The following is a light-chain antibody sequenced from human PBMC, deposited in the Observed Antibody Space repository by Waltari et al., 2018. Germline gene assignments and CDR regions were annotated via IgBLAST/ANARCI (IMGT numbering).Light chain of an antibody. CDR3: QQYNNWPLT. V-gene: IGKV3-15*01. Sequence: EKVMTQSPATPSVSPGERATLSCRASQSVNSNLAWYQQKPGQGPRLLIYGASTRATGIPARFSGSGSGTEFTLTISSLQSEDFAVYYCQQYNNWPLTFGGGTKVEIK. J-gene: IGKJ4*01. CDR2: GAS. CDR1: QSVNSN.